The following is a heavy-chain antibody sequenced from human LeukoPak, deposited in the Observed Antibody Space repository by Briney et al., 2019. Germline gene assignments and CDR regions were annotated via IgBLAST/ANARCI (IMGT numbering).Heavy chain of an antibody. CDR2: INPSGGST. J-gene: IGHJ4*02. CDR1: GGAFSSYA. CDR3: ARVCLDLRFDY. V-gene: IGHV1-46*01. D-gene: IGHD1-1*01. Sequence: ASVKVSCKASGGAFSSYAISWVRQAPGQGLEWMGIINPSGGSTSYAQKFQGRVTMTRDTSTSTVYMELSSLRSEDTAVYYCARVCLDLRFDYWGQGTLVTVSS.